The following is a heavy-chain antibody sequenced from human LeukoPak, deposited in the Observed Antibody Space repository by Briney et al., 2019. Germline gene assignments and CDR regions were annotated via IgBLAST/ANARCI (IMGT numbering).Heavy chain of an antibody. V-gene: IGHV3-30*04. D-gene: IGHD3-22*01. CDR2: ISYDGSNK. CDR1: GFTLSSYA. CDR3: ARDSGSGFPRYYFDY. J-gene: IGHJ4*02. Sequence: GRSLRLSCAASGFTLSSYAMQRVRQAPRKGLEGVAVISYDGSNKYYADSVEGRFTISRDNSKNTLYLQMNSLRAEDTAVYYCARDSGSGFPRYYFDYWGQGTLVTVSS.